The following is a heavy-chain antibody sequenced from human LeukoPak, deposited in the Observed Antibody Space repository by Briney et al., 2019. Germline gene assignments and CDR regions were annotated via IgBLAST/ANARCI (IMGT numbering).Heavy chain of an antibody. J-gene: IGHJ6*04. CDR3: VRDRRRYYGSGSSSGMDV. CDR1: GFTVSSNY. D-gene: IGHD3-10*01. V-gene: IGHV3-53*01. Sequence: GGSLRLSCAASGFTVSSNYMSWVRQAPGKGLEWVSVIYSGGSTYYADSVKGRFTISRDNSKNTLYLQMNSLRAEDTAVYYCVRDRRRYYGSGSSSGMDVWGKGTTVTVSS. CDR2: IYSGGST.